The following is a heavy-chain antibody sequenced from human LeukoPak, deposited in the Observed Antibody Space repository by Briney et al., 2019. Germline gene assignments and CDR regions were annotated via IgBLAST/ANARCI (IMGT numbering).Heavy chain of an antibody. J-gene: IGHJ3*02. Sequence: TLSLTCTVSGGSISYGGYYWTWIRQHPGKGLEWIGYMHYSGDTHYNPSLKSRLTISVDTSKNHFSLKLSSVTAADTAMYYCARRVPDSSAPGIAFDIWGQGTMVTVSS. CDR3: ARRVPDSSAPGIAFDI. V-gene: IGHV4-31*03. D-gene: IGHD3-22*01. CDR2: MHYSGDT. CDR1: GGSISYGGYY.